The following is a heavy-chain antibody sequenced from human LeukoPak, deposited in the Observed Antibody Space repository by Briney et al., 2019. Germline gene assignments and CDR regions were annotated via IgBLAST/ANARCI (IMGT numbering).Heavy chain of an antibody. V-gene: IGHV3-7*01. J-gene: IGHJ3*02. D-gene: IGHD4-23*01. CDR1: GFTFSSYW. Sequence: GGSLRLSCAASGFTFSSYWMSWVRQAPGKGLEWVANIKQDGSEKYYVDSVKGRFTISRDNAKNSLYLQMNSLRAEDTAVYYCARENYGGNPPVAFDIWGQGTMVTVSS. CDR3: ARENYGGNPPVAFDI. CDR2: IKQDGSEK.